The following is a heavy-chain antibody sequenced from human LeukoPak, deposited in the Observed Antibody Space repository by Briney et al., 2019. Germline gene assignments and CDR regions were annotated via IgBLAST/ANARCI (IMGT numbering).Heavy chain of an antibody. CDR1: GGSISSSSYY. D-gene: IGHD2-8*01. Sequence: SETLSLTCTVSGGSISSSSYYWGWIRQPPGKGLEWIEYIHYSGTTNYSPSLKNRVTISLDTSKNQFSLNLSSVTAADTAVCYCARDVGVNWFDPWGQGTLVTVSS. CDR3: ARDVGVNWFDP. V-gene: IGHV4-61*05. J-gene: IGHJ5*02. CDR2: IHYSGTT.